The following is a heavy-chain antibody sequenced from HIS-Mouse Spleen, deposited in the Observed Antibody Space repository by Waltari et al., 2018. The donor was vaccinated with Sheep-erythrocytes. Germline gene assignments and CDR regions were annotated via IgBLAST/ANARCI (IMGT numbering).Heavy chain of an antibody. V-gene: IGHV4-39*01. CDR1: GGSISSSSYY. J-gene: IGHJ4*02. Sequence: QLQLQESGPGLVKPSETLSLTCTVSGGSISSSSYYWGWIRQPPGKGLEWIGSIYYSGSTSSNPSLKSRVTMSVDTSKNQFSLKLSSVTAADTAVYYCARLYYYDSSGYYFDYWGQGTLVTVSS. CDR3: ARLYYYDSSGYYFDY. CDR2: IYYSGST. D-gene: IGHD3-22*01.